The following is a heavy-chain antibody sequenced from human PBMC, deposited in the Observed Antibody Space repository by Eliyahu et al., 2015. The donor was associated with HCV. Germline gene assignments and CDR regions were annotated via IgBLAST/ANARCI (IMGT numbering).Heavy chain of an antibody. CDR3: ARAGAAVTSHFDF. D-gene: IGHD4-17*01. V-gene: IGHV1-18*01. Sequence: QVQLVQSGAETRRPGASVKVSCKASGYPFPIFGVTWVRQAPGQGLEWMGWISNNNDNTKYGHKFQGRVTMTTDTSSSTAYMELRSLTSDDTAVYYCARAGAAVTSHFDFWGQGTAVTVSS. CDR1: GYPFPIFG. CDR2: ISNNNDNT. J-gene: IGHJ4*02.